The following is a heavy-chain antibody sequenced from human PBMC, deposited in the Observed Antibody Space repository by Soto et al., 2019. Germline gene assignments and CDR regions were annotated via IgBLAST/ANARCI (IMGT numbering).Heavy chain of an antibody. CDR1: GFSLSNARMG. D-gene: IGHD3-10*01. J-gene: IGHJ6*02. CDR3: ARMPYGSGSYYYYYYYGKDV. CDR2: IFSNDEK. V-gene: IGHV2-26*01. Sequence: QVTLKESGPVLVKPTETLTLTCTVSGFSLSNARMGVSWIRQPPGKALEWLAHIFSNDEKSYSTSLKSRLTISKDTSKSQVVLTMTNMDPVDTATYYCARMPYGSGSYYYYYYYGKDVWGQGTTVTVSS.